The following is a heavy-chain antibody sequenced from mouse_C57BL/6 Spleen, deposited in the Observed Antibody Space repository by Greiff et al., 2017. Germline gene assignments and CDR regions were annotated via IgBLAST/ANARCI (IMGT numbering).Heavy chain of an antibody. CDR3: ARVGLCGYDGSFAY. Sequence: VQLQQSGAELVRPGTSVKMSCKASGYTFTNYWIGWAKQRPGHGLEWIGDIYPGGGYTNYNEKFKGKATLTADKSSSTAYMQFSSLTSEDSAIYYCARVGLCGYDGSFAYWGQGTLVTVSA. V-gene: IGHV1-63*01. J-gene: IGHJ3*01. D-gene: IGHD2-2*01. CDR1: GYTFTNYW. CDR2: IYPGGGYT.